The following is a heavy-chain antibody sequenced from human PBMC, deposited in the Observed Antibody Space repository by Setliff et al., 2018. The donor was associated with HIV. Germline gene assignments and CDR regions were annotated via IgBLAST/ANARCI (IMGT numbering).Heavy chain of an antibody. Sequence: SETLSLTCNISGVSIPTNYWNWIRQPAGKGLEWIGRIYTTGGTNYNPALKSRVTMSIDTSKNQNSLKLNSVTAADTATYYCARSNPGITAGLLAYWGPGTLVTVSS. V-gene: IGHV4-4*07. J-gene: IGHJ4*02. CDR2: IYTTGGT. CDR1: GVSIPTNY. D-gene: IGHD6-13*01. CDR3: ARSNPGITAGLLAY.